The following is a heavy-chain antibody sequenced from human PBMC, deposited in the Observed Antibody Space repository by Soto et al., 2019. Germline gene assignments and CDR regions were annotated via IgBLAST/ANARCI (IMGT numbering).Heavy chain of an antibody. CDR1: GFTLSSFW. CDR2: INWDASST. CDR3: ARGRDWGFDY. J-gene: IGHJ4*02. D-gene: IGHD7-27*01. Sequence: GGSLRLSCAASGFTLSSFWMHWGRQAPGKGLVWVSRINWDASSTSYADSVKGRFTISRDNAKNTVYLQMNSLSADDTAVYYCARGRDWGFDYWGQGTLVTVSS. V-gene: IGHV3-74*01.